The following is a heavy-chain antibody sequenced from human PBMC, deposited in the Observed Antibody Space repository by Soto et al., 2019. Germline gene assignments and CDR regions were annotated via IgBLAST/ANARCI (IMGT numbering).Heavy chain of an antibody. Sequence: QVQLVQSGAEVKKPGASVKVSCKASGYTFTRNVIHWMRQAPGQRLEWMGWINTGNDNLKYSQKFQGRVIITMDTSARTAYMELSSLRAEDTAVYYCAREEVDGYTRFYYWGQGTLVTVSS. CDR2: INTGNDNL. J-gene: IGHJ4*02. V-gene: IGHV1-3*04. CDR1: GYTFTRNV. CDR3: AREEVDGYTRFYY. D-gene: IGHD5-18*01.